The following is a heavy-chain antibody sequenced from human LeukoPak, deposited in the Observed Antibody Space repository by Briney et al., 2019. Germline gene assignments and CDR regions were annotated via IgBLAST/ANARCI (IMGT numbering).Heavy chain of an antibody. V-gene: IGHV4-59*01. CDR3: ARGVYIAAAQYAY. D-gene: IGHD6-13*01. CDR1: GGSISSYY. Sequence: SETLSLTGTVSGGSISSYYWSWIRQPPGKGLEGFGYIYYSGTTNYNPSLKSRVTISVDTSKNQFSLKLSSVTAADTAVYYCARGVYIAAAQYAYWGQGTLVTVSS. CDR2: IYYSGTT. J-gene: IGHJ4*02.